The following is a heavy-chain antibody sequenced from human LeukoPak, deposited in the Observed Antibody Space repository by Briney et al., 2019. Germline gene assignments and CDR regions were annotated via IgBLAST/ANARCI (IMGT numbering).Heavy chain of an antibody. V-gene: IGHV3-30*04. CDR2: ISYDGSNK. D-gene: IGHD2-21*02. CDR3: ASVLAYCGGDCYYGYYYGMDV. J-gene: IGHJ6*02. Sequence: GGSLRLSCAASGFTFSSYAMHWVRQAPGKGLEWVAVISYDGSNKYYADSVKGRFTISRDNSKNTLYLQMNSLRAEDTAVYYCASVLAYCGGDCYYGYYYGMDVWGQGITVTVSS. CDR1: GFTFSSYA.